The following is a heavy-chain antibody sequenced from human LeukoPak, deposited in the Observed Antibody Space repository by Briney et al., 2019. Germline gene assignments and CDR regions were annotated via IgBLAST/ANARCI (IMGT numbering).Heavy chain of an antibody. Sequence: SETLSLTCAVYGGSFSGYYWSWIRQPPGKGLEWIGEINHSGSTNYNPSLKSRVSISVDTSKNQFSLKLNSLTAADTAVYYCARGPITFGGVIGLFDYWGQGTLVTVSS. J-gene: IGHJ4*02. CDR2: INHSGST. CDR1: GGSFSGYY. D-gene: IGHD3-16*02. V-gene: IGHV4-34*01. CDR3: ARGPITFGGVIGLFDY.